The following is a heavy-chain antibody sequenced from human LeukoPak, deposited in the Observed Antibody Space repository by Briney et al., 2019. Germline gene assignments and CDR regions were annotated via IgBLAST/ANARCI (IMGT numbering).Heavy chain of an antibody. J-gene: IGHJ4*02. D-gene: IGHD5-12*01. CDR1: GFTFSIYG. CDR2: IQYDGTNK. V-gene: IGHV3-30*02. CDR3: AKDSCRGSYYDY. Sequence: GGSLRLSCAASGFTFSIYGMHWVRQAPGKGLQWVAFIQYDGTNKYYVDAVNGRFTIYRDNSKTTLYLQMNSLRAEDTAVYYCAKDSCRGSYYDYWGQGTLVTFSS.